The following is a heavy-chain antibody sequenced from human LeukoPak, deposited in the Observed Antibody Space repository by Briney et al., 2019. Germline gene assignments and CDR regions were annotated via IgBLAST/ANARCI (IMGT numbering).Heavy chain of an antibody. CDR2: IYHSGST. V-gene: IGHV4-30-2*01. Sequence: PSQTLSLTCAVSGGSISSGGYSWSWIRQPPGKGLEWIGYIYHSGSTYYNPSLKSRVTISVDRSKNQFSLKLSSVTAADTAVYYCARDGTGRLLGNWFDPWGQGTLVTVSS. D-gene: IGHD3-10*01. CDR1: GGSISSGGYS. J-gene: IGHJ5*02. CDR3: ARDGTGRLLGNWFDP.